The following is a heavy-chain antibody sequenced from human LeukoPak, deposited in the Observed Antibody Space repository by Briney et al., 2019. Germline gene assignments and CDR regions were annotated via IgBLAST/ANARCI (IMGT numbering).Heavy chain of an antibody. V-gene: IGHV4-34*01. CDR2: INHSGST. D-gene: IGHD5-24*01. Sequence: PSETLSLTCAVYGGSFSGYYWSWIRQPPGKGLEWIGEINHSGSTNYNPSLKSRVTISVDTSKNQFSLKLSSVTAADTAVYYCARGAGAYKKRPYYYYGMDVWGQGTTVTVSS. J-gene: IGHJ6*02. CDR3: ARGAGAYKKRPYYYYGMDV. CDR1: GGSFSGYY.